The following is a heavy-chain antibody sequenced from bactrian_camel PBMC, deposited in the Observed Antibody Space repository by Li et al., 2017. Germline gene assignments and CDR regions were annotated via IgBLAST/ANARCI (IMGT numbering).Heavy chain of an antibody. Sequence: HVQLVESGGGSVKPGGSLKLSCKELGDRLSKCGLAWFRRAPGKQREDVALAALVTDTYTTYRDSVKGRFTISKDNAKRTVYLRMNYLKPEDSAVYYCVAATRPVGGNCPIFVSYNAWGQGTQVTV. J-gene: IGHJ4*01. V-gene: IGHV3S53*01. CDR2: LVTDTYT. D-gene: IGHD3*01. CDR1: GDRLSKCG. CDR3: VAATRPVGGNCPIFVSYNA.